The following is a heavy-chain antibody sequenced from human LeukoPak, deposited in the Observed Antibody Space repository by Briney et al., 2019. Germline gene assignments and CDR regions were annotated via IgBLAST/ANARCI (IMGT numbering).Heavy chain of an antibody. CDR1: GGSISSGSYY. Sequence: SQTLSLTCTVSGGSISSGSYYWSWIRQPAGKGLEWIGRIYTSGSTNYNPSLKSRVTISVDTSKNQFSLKLSSVTAADTAVYYCASGHSGSFLTGPGDYFDYWGQGTLVTVSS. CDR2: IYTSGST. CDR3: ASGHSGSFLTGPGDYFDY. J-gene: IGHJ4*02. V-gene: IGHV4-61*02. D-gene: IGHD1-26*01.